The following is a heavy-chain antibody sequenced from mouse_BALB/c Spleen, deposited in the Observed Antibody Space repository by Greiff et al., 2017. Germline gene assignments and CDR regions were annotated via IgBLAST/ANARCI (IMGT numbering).Heavy chain of an antibody. CDR2: IDPENGNT. D-gene: IGHD2-3*01. CDR3: ASYESYYAWYFDV. V-gene: IGHV14-1*02. J-gene: IGHJ1*01. Sequence: VQLQQSGAELVRPGALVKLSCKASGFNIKDYYMHWVKQRPEQGLEWIGWIDPENGNTIYDPKFQGKASITADTSSNTAYLQLSSLTSEDTAVYYCASYESYYAWYFDVWGAESTGTVSS. CDR1: GFNIKDYY.